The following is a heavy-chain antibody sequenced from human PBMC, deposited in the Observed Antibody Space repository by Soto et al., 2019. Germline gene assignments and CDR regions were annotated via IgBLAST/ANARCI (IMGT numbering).Heavy chain of an antibody. CDR1: GGSISSYY. CDR2: IYYSGST. D-gene: IGHD3-16*01. CDR3: ARAVPLGGTGYYMDV. Sequence: SETLSLTCTVSGGSISSYYWSWIRQPPGKGLEWIGYIYYSGSTNYNPSLKSRVTISVDTSKNQFSLKLRSVTAADTAVYYCARAVPLGGTGYYMDVWGKGTTVTSP. J-gene: IGHJ6*03. V-gene: IGHV4-59*01.